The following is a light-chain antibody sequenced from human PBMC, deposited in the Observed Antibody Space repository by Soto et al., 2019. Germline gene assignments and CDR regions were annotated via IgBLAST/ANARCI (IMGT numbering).Light chain of an antibody. Sequence: DIQLTQSPSFLSASVGDRVTITCRASRGISSYLAWYQQKPGKVPKLLIYAASTLQSGVPSRFSGSGSGTEFTLTISSLQPEDFATYYCQQLNTYPQTFGQGTRVEVK. CDR2: AAS. CDR3: QQLNTYPQT. CDR1: RGISSY. V-gene: IGKV1-9*01. J-gene: IGKJ1*01.